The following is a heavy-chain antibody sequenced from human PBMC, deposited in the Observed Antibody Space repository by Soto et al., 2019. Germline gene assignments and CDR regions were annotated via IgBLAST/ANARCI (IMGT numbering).Heavy chain of an antibody. V-gene: IGHV3-21*01. CDR2: ISPRSAYI. D-gene: IGHD3-22*01. CDR1: RFKFSDYS. J-gene: IGHJ4*02. CDR3: ATLIKTYYDDSSGYSQDY. Sequence: LRLSCAASRFKFSDYSMNWVRQAPGKGLEWVSSISPRSAYIHYADAVKGRFIISRDDGKNALILQMNSLRAEDTAVYYCATLIKTYYDDSSGYSQDYWGQGTLVTVSS.